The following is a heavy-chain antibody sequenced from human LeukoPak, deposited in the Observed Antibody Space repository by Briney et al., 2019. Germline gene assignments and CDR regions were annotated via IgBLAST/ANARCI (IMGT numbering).Heavy chain of an antibody. J-gene: IGHJ4*02. CDR1: GFTFSNYW. CDR2: INTDGSSA. D-gene: IGHD6-13*01. Sequence: GGSLRLSCAASGFTFSNYWMHWVRQAPGKGLVWVSHINTDGSSATYGDPAKGRFTVSRDDAKNTLFLQMSSLTVNDVGVYYCARGTAETAGIDYWGQGTLVTVSS. V-gene: IGHV3-74*01. CDR3: ARGTAETAGIDY.